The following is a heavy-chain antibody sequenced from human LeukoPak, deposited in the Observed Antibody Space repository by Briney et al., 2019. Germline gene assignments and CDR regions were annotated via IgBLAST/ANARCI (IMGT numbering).Heavy chain of an antibody. J-gene: IGHJ5*02. V-gene: IGHV4-31*03. CDR1: GASISSGGYY. CDR2: IYYSGST. CDR3: ARDRKIYGSGSYREDNWFDP. Sequence: SETLSLTCTVSGASISSGGYYWSWIRQHPGKGLEWIGYIYYSGSTYYNPSLKSRVTISVDTSKNQFSLKLSSVTAADTAVYYCARDRKIYGSGSYREDNWFDPWGQGTLVTVSS. D-gene: IGHD3-10*01.